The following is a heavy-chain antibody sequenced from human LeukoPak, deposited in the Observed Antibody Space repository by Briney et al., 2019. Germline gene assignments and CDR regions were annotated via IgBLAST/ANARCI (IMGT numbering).Heavy chain of an antibody. CDR1: GGTFSSYA. D-gene: IGHD3-22*01. CDR3: ARVLGSPYYYDSSAYLDY. CDR2: ISAYNGNT. V-gene: IGHV1-18*01. J-gene: IGHJ4*02. Sequence: ASVKVSCKASGGTFSSYAISWVRQAPGQGLEWMGWISAYNGNTNYAQKLQGRVTMTTDTSTSTAYMELRSLRSDDTAVYYCARVLGSPYYYDSSAYLDYWGQGTLVTVSS.